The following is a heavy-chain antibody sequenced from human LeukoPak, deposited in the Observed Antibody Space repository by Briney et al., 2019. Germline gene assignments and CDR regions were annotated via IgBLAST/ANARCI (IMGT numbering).Heavy chain of an antibody. J-gene: IGHJ5*02. CDR2: IYYSGST. CDR3: ARQTYSSGWYWFDP. Sequence: SETLSLTCTVSGGSISSSSYYWGWIRQPPGKGLEWIGSIYYSGSTYYNPSLKSRVIISVDTSKNQFSLKLSSVTAADTAVYYCARQTYSSGWYWFDPWGQGTLVTVSS. D-gene: IGHD6-19*01. CDR1: GGSISSSSYY. V-gene: IGHV4-39*01.